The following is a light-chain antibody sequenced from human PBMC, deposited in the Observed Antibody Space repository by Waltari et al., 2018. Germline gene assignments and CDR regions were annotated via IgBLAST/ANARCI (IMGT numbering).Light chain of an antibody. CDR2: GAS. CDR1: QSVRSH. Sequence: EIVMTQSPGTLSVSPGEGATLSCRASQSVRSHVSWYQQRPGQAPRLLIFGASTRATGIPDRFSGSESRTEFTLTISRLQSEDSAVYFCQQYTTLPLTFGGGTKVEI. CDR3: QQYTTLPLT. V-gene: IGKV3-15*01. J-gene: IGKJ4*01.